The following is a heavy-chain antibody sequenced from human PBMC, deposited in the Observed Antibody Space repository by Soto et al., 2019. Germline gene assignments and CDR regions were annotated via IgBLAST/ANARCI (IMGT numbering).Heavy chain of an antibody. D-gene: IGHD2-21*01. J-gene: IGHJ5*02. CDR3: SRGGGGGLFDL. V-gene: IGHV3-11*06. CDR1: GFTFTDSS. Sequence: QVQLVESGGGLVKPGGSLRLSCATSGFTFTDSSMTWIRQAPGKGLEFVSYISPKGTYKAYADSVKGRFTISRDNTKNSLYLQLNSLRDEDTALYYCSRGGGGGLFDLWGQGAFVTVSS. CDR2: ISPKGTYK.